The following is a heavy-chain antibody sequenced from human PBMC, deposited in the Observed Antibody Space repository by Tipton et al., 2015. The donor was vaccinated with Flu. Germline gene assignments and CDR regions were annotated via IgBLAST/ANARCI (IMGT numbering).Heavy chain of an antibody. V-gene: IGHV1-18*01. CDR2: ISAYNGNT. J-gene: IGHJ4*02. Sequence: QLVQSGAEVKKPGASVKVSCKASGYTFTSYGISWVRQAPGQGLEWMGWISAYNGNTNYAQKLQGRVTMTTDTSTSTAYMELRSLRSDDTAVYYCARVNYDSSGHKVLVHFDYWGQGTLVTVSS. D-gene: IGHD3-22*01. CDR3: ARVNYDSSGHKVLVHFDY. CDR1: GYTFTSYG.